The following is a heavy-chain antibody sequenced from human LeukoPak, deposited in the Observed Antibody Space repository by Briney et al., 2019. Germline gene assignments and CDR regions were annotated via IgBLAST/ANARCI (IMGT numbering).Heavy chain of an antibody. CDR3: ARTFRGYCSSTSCYENGLDP. CDR2: MNPTSGNT. J-gene: IGHJ5*02. CDR1: GYTFTSYD. D-gene: IGHD2-2*01. Sequence: GASVKVSCKASGYTFTSYDINWVRQATGQGLEWMGWMNPTSGNTVYAQKFQGRVTITSNTSISAAYMELCSLRSEDTAVYYCARTFRGYCSSTSCYENGLDPWGQGTLVTVSS. V-gene: IGHV1-8*03.